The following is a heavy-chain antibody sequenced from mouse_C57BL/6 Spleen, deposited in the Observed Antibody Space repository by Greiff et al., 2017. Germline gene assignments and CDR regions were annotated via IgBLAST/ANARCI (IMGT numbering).Heavy chain of an antibody. V-gene: IGHV7-3*01. CDR1: GFTFTDYY. J-gene: IGHJ2*01. D-gene: IGHD1-1*01. Sequence: EVNVVESGGGLVQPGGSLSLSCAASGFTFTDYYMSWVRQPPGKALEWLGFIRNKANGYTTEYSASVKGRFTISRDNSQSNLYLQMNALRAEDSATYYCARLPSYGSLGYWGQGTTLTVSS. CDR3: ARLPSYGSLGY. CDR2: IRNKANGYTT.